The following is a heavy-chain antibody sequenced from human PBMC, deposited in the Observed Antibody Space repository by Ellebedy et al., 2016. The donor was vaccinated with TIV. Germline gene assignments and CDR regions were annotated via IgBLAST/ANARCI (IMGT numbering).Heavy chain of an antibody. CDR3: AKVPYCGGDCSYWYFDL. V-gene: IGHV3-23*01. CDR2: ISGSGGST. CDR1: GFTFSSYA. Sequence: GESLKISXAASGFTFSSYAMSWVRQAPGKGLEWVSAISGSGGSTYYADSVKGRFTISRDNSKNTLYLQMNSLRAEDTAVYYCAKVPYCGGDCSYWYFDLWGRGTLVTVSS. D-gene: IGHD2-21*01. J-gene: IGHJ2*01.